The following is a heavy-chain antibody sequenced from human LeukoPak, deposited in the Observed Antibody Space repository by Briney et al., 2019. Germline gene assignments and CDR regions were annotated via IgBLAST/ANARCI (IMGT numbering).Heavy chain of an antibody. CDR1: GFTVGNNY. CDR3: ARXPPAVTTNTYA. CDR2: IYSGGTT. Sequence: GGSLRLSCAASGFTVGNNYMNWVRQAPGKGLEWVSLIYSGGTTYYTDSVKGRFTISRDSSKNTLYLQMNSVRVEDTAVYYCARXPPAVTTNTYAWGQGTLVTVSS. D-gene: IGHD3-3*01. J-gene: IGHJ5*02. V-gene: IGHV3-66*01.